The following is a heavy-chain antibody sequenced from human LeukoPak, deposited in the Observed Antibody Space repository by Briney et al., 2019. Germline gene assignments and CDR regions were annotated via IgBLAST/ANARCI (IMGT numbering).Heavy chain of an antibody. CDR2: TYYSGST. CDR3: ARGGMLFGESHFDY. CDR1: GGSVSSGSYY. Sequence: SETLSLTCTVSGGSVSSGSYYWSWIRQPPGKGLEWIGYTYYSGSTNYNPSLKSRVTISVDTSKNQFSLKLSSVTAADTAVYYCARGGMLFGESHFDYWGQGTLVTVSS. D-gene: IGHD3-10*02. J-gene: IGHJ4*02. V-gene: IGHV4-61*01.